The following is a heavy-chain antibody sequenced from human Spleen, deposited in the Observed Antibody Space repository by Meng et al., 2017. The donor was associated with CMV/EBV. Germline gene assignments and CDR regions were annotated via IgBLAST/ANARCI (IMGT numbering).Heavy chain of an antibody. Sequence: KVSCKGSGYTFSNYWIGWVRQMPGKGLEWMGIIYGDDSDTRYSPSFRGQVTFSADKSITTAYLQWRSLKASDTAMYYCARQGLNNYYDSSGYYSDYWGQGTLVTVSS. D-gene: IGHD3-22*01. CDR3: ARQGLNNYYDSSGYYSDY. J-gene: IGHJ4*02. V-gene: IGHV5-51*01. CDR1: GYTFSNYW. CDR2: IYGDDSDT.